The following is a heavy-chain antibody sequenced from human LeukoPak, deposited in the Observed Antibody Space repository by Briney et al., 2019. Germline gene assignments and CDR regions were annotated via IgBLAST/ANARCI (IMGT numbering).Heavy chain of an antibody. CDR1: GYTFTGYY. J-gene: IGHJ4*02. V-gene: IGHV1-2*02. Sequence: ASVKVSCKASGYTFTGYYMHWVRQAPGQGLEWMGWINPNSGGTNYAQKFQGRVTMTRDTSISTAYMELSRLRSDDTAVYYCARMTMTTVTPFDYWGQGTLVTVSS. CDR3: ARMTMTTVTPFDY. D-gene: IGHD4-11*01. CDR2: INPNSGGT.